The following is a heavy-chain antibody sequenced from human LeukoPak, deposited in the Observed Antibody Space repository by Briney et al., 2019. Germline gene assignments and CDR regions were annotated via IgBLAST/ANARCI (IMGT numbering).Heavy chain of an antibody. Sequence: SETLSLTCTVSGYSISSGYYWGWIRQPPGKGLEWIGSIYHSETTYYNLSLKSRVTISVDTSENQFSLKLSSVTAADTAIYYCARIQLWLNWGQGTLVTVSS. CDR1: GYSISSGYY. D-gene: IGHD5-18*01. V-gene: IGHV4-38-2*02. CDR2: IYHSETT. CDR3: ARIQLWLN. J-gene: IGHJ4*02.